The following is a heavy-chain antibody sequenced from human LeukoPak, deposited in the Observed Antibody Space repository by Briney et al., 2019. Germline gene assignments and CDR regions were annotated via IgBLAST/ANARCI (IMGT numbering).Heavy chain of an antibody. CDR1: GFTFDDYA. D-gene: IGHD3-22*01. CDR3: ARDPRTDYYDSSGLNWFDP. J-gene: IGHJ5*02. CDR2: ISWNSGSI. V-gene: IGHV3-9*01. Sequence: GGSLRLSCAASGFTFDDYAMYWVRQAPGKGLEWVSGISWNSGSIGYADSVKGRFTISRDNAKNSLYLQMNSLRAEDTAVYYCARDPRTDYYDSSGLNWFDPWGQGTLVTVSS.